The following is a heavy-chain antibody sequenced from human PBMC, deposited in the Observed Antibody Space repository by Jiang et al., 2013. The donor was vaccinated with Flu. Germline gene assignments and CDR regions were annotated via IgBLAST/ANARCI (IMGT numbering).Heavy chain of an antibody. V-gene: IGHV4-59*08. J-gene: IGHJ5*02. CDR3: ARLETSLNWFDP. Sequence: GKGLEWIGYIYYSGSTNYNPSLKSRVTISVDTSKKQFSLKLNSVTAADTAVYYCARLETSLNWFDPWGQGTLVTVSS. CDR2: IYYSGST.